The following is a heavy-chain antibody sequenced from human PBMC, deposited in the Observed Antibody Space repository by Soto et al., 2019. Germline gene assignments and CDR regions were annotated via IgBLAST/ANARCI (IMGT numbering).Heavy chain of an antibody. Sequence: SETLSLTCTVSGGSVSSGSYYWSWIRQPPGKGLEWIGYIYYSGSTNYNPSLKSRVTISVDTSKNQFSLKLSSVTAAETAVYYCARAVEMATIVDYWGQGTLVTVS. V-gene: IGHV4-61*01. D-gene: IGHD5-12*01. CDR1: GGSVSSGSYY. CDR2: IYYSGST. CDR3: ARAVEMATIVDY. J-gene: IGHJ4*02.